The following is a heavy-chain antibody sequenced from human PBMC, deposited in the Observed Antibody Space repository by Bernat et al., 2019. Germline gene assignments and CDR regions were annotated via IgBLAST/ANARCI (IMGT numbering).Heavy chain of an antibody. CDR2: INPSGGST. V-gene: IGHV1-46*01. CDR3: ARAAAAGIRWKKINWFDP. D-gene: IGHD6-13*01. J-gene: IGHJ5*02. Sequence: QVQLVQSGAEVKKPGASVKVSCKASGYTFTSYYMHWVRQAPGQGLEWMGIINPSGGSTSYAQKFQGRVTMTRDTSTNTVYMELSSLRSEDTAVYYCARAAAAGIRWKKINWFDPWGQGTLVTVSS. CDR1: GYTFTSYY.